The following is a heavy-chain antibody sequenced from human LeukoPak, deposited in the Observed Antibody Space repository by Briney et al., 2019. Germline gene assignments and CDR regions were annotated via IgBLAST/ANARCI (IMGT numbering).Heavy chain of an antibody. CDR3: ARDLAAENDRNYAGTDY. Sequence: GGSLRLSCAASGFTFSSYGMHWVRQAPGKGLEWVAVIWYDGSNKYYADSVKGRFTISRDNSKNTLYLQMNSLRAEDTAVYHCARDLAAENDRNYAGTDYWGQGTLVTVSS. V-gene: IGHV3-33*01. J-gene: IGHJ4*02. CDR1: GFTFSSYG. CDR2: IWYDGSNK. D-gene: IGHD4-11*01.